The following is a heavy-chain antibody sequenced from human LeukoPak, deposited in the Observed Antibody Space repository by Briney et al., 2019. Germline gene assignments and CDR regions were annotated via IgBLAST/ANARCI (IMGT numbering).Heavy chain of an antibody. D-gene: IGHD2-21*01. V-gene: IGHV4-30-2*01. CDR3: ARDYGGAGIDY. J-gene: IGHJ4*02. CDR2: IYHSGST. CDR1: GGSISSGGYY. Sequence: SETLSPTCTVSGGSISSGGYYWSWIRQPPGKGLEWIGYIYHSGSTYYNPSLKSRVTISVDRSKNQFSLKLSSVTAADTAVYYCARDYGGAGIDYWGQGTLVTVSS.